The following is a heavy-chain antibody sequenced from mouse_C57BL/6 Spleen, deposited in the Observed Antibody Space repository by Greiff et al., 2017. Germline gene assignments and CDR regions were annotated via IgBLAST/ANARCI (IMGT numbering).Heavy chain of an antibody. J-gene: IGHJ2*01. CDR3: ARGGEVTSGYFDG. V-gene: IGHV1-69*01. D-gene: IGHD2-2*01. CDR2: IDPSDSYT. Sequence: QVQLQQPGAELVMPGASVKLSCKASGYTFTSYWMHWVKQRPGQGLEWIGEIDPSDSYTNYNQKFKGKSTLTVDKSSSTAYMQLSSLTSEDSAVYYCARGGEVTSGYFDGWGQGTTLTV. CDR1: GYTFTSYW.